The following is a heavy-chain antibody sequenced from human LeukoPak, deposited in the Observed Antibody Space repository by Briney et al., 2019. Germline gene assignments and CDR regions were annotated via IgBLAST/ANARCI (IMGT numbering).Heavy chain of an antibody. D-gene: IGHD4-17*01. Sequence: PGGSLRLSCAASGFTFSSYAMSWVRQAPGKGLEWVSAISGSGGSTYYADSVKGRFTISRDNSKNTLYLQMNSLRAEDTAVYYCAKKASDYGDLIPGYFDYWGQGTLVTVSS. J-gene: IGHJ4*02. CDR2: ISGSGGST. CDR3: AKKASDYGDLIPGYFDY. V-gene: IGHV3-23*01. CDR1: GFTFSSYA.